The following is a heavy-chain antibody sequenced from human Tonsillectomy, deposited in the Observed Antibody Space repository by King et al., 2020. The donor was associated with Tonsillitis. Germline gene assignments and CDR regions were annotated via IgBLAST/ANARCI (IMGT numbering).Heavy chain of an antibody. CDR3: AKAITMIVVVILDY. J-gene: IGHJ4*02. CDR2: ISGSGGST. Sequence: VQLVESGGGLVQPGGSLRLSCAASGFTFSSYAMSWVRQAPGKGLEWVSAISGSGGSTYYAHSVKGRFTISRDNSKNTLYLQMNSLRAEDTAVYSCAKAITMIVVVILDYWGQGTLVTVSS. V-gene: IGHV3-23*04. D-gene: IGHD3-22*01. CDR1: GFTFSSYA.